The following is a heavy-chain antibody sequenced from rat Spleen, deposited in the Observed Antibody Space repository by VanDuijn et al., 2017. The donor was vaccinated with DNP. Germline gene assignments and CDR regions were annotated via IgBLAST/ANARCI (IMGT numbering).Heavy chain of an antibody. V-gene: IGHV2-32*01. CDR1: GFSLPSHN. J-gene: IGHJ2*01. Sequence: QVQLKESGPGLVQPSQTLSLTCTVSGFSLPSHNVHWVRQPPGKGLEWMGVMWSDGDSSYNSALKSRLTITRDTSKNHVFLKMNSLQAEDTATYYCVRDYSAYFKYWGLGLMVTVSS. CDR2: MWSDGDS. CDR3: VRDYSAYFKY. D-gene: IGHD1-1*01.